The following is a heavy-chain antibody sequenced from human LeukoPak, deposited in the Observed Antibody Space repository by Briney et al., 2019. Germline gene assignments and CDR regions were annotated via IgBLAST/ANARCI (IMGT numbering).Heavy chain of an antibody. D-gene: IGHD3-9*01. V-gene: IGHV4-39*07. CDR1: GASISSGTYH. CDR3: AREDHILTGYSSWYFDY. Sequence: SETLSLTCTVSGASISSGTYHWAWVRQPPGKGLEWIGNIYYSGSTYYSPSLKSRVIISVDTSKNQFSLNLSSVTAADTAMYYCAREDHILTGYSSWYFDYWGQGTLVTVSS. J-gene: IGHJ4*02. CDR2: IYYSGST.